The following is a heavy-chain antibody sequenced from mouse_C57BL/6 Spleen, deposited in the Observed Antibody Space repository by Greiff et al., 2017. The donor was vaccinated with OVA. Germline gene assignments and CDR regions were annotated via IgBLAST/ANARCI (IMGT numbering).Heavy chain of an antibody. Sequence: VQLQQSVAELVRPGASVTLSCTASGFTFNNTYMHWVKQRPEHGLEWIGRIDPANGNTKYTPKFQGKATITADTSSNTAYLQLSSLTSEDTAIYYWARDYDYAMDYWGQGTSVTVSA. CDR2: IDPANGNT. J-gene: IGHJ4*01. D-gene: IGHD1-1*01. CDR3: ARDYDYAMDY. CDR1: GFTFNNTY. V-gene: IGHV14-3*01.